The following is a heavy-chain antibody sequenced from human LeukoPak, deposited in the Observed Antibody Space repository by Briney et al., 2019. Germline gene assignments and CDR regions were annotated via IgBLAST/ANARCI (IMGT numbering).Heavy chain of an antibody. J-gene: IGHJ4*02. CDR2: IKSKSAGGTT. CDR3: TTDFRRGYTYGNHDY. V-gene: IGHV3-15*01. D-gene: IGHD5-18*01. CDR1: GFTFSKAW. Sequence: GGSLRLSCAASGFTFSKAWMSWVRQAPGKGLEWVGRIKSKSAGGTTDYAAPVRGRFTISRDDAKNTLYMQMNSLKTEDTAVYYCTTDFRRGYTYGNHDYWGQGTLVTVSS.